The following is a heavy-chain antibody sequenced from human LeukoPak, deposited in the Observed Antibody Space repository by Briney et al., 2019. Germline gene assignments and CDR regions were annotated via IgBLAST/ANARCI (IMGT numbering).Heavy chain of an antibody. CDR3: ANVEWPLDY. D-gene: IGHD1-26*01. CDR1: GFTFSSYA. V-gene: IGHV3-23*01. J-gene: IGHJ4*02. CDR2: ISGSGGRT. Sequence: GGSLRLSCAVSGFTFSSYAMSWVRQAPGKGLEWVSGISGSGGRTYYAGSVKGRFTISRDNSKNTLYVQMNSLRAEDTAVYYCANVEWPLDYWGQGTLVTVSS.